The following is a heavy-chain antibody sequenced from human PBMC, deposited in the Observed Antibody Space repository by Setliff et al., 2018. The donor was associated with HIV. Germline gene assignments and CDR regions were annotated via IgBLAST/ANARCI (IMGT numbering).Heavy chain of an antibody. V-gene: IGHV5-51*01. CDR2: IYPGDSDT. CDR1: GYSFTSYW. J-gene: IGHJ4*02. CDR3: ASFRRDIFMVSDPCPHAF. D-gene: IGHD3-10*01. Sequence: PGESLKISCKGSGYSFTSYWIGWVRQMPGKGLEWMVIIYPGDSDTKYSPSFQGQVTISADKSISTAYLQWSSLKASDTAMYYCASFRRDIFMVSDPCPHAFWGPGTLVTVSS.